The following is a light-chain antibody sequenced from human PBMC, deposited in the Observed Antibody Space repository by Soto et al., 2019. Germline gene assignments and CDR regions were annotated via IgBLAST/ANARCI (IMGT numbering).Light chain of an antibody. CDR3: QQYYNFPWT. Sequence: IQMTQSPTSLSASTGDRVTITCRISQDISSYLAWYQQKPGKAPDLLIYAASTLQSGVPSRFRGSGSGTEFTLTISYVESEDFATYYCQQYYNFPWTYGQGTKVDIK. CDR1: QDISSY. J-gene: IGKJ1*01. V-gene: IGKV1D-8*01. CDR2: AAS.